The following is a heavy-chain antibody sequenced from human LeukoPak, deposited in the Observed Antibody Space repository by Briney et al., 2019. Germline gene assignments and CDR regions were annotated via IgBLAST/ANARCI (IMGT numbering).Heavy chain of an antibody. J-gene: IGHJ6*03. CDR1: GYSFTRYD. Sequence: GASVKVSCKASGYSFTRYDINWVRQAPGQGLEWMGWMNPNTGNTAHAQKFQGRVTMTRNTSISTAYLELRSLRSEDTAVYYCARAVHYVSGKSFDYYMDVWGKGTTVIISS. CDR2: MNPNTGNT. CDR3: ARAVHYVSGKSFDYYMDV. V-gene: IGHV1-8*01. D-gene: IGHD3-10*01.